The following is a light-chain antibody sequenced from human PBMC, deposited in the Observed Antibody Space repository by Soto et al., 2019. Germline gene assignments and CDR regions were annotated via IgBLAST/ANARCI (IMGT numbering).Light chain of an antibody. CDR2: DVS. CDR1: SSDVGGYVY. CDR3: CSYTSSNTLI. V-gene: IGLV2-14*03. Sequence: QSVLTQPASVSGSPGQSITISCTGTSSDVGGYVYVSWYQQHPGKAPKLIIYDVSSRPSAVSNRFSGSKSGNTASLTISGLQAEDEADYYCCSYTSSNTLIFGGGTKLTVL. J-gene: IGLJ2*01.